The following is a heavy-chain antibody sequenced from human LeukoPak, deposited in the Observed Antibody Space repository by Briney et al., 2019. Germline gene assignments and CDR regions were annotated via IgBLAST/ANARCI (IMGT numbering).Heavy chain of an antibody. CDR1: GFTFSSYW. J-gene: IGHJ6*03. V-gene: IGHV3-7*04. CDR3: ARGIGSSWYTLYYYYYYMDI. CDR2: IKQDGSEK. Sequence: GGSLRLSCAASGFTFSSYWMSWVRQAPGKGLEWVANIKQDGSEKDYVDSVKGRFTISRDNAKNSLYLQMNSLRAEDTAVYYCARGIGSSWYTLYYYYYYMDIWGKGTTVTISS. D-gene: IGHD6-13*01.